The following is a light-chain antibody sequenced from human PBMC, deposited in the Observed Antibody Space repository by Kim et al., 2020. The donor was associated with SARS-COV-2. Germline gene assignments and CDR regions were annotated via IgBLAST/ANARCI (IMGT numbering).Light chain of an antibody. Sequence: GDRVTITCRASQNIYGLLAWFQQKPGKAPKLLMYKVSTLENGVPSRFSGSGSGTEFTLTINSLQPDDFATYYCQHYLNYPLTLGGGTKVDIK. J-gene: IGKJ4*01. CDR3: QHYLNYPLT. CDR1: QNIYGL. V-gene: IGKV1-5*03. CDR2: KVS.